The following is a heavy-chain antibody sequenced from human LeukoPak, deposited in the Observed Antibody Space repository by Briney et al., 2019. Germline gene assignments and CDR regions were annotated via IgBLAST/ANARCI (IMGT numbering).Heavy chain of an antibody. D-gene: IGHD3-22*01. V-gene: IGHV4-4*07. CDR1: GGSISSYY. CDR2: IYTSGST. Sequence: SETLSLTCTVSGGSISSYYWSWIRQPAGKGLEWIGHIYTSGSTNYNPSLKSRVTMSVDTSKNQFSLKLSSVTAADTAVYYCARNVASSSSGYYYIDYWGQGTLVTVSS. CDR3: ARNVASSSSGYYYIDY. J-gene: IGHJ4*02.